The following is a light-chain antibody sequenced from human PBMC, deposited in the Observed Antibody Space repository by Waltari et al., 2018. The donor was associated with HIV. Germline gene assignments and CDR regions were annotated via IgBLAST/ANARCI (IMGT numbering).Light chain of an antibody. CDR2: TAS. CDR1: QTISTY. V-gene: IGKV1-39*01. CDR3: QQSYCVPYT. J-gene: IGKJ2*01. Sequence: DIQMTQSPSSLSASVGDTVTITCRASQTISTYLNWYQQRPGKVPKLLIYTASNLETGVPSRFRGSRSGTDFTLTISSLQAEDFTTYYCQQSYCVPYTFGQGTKLEIK.